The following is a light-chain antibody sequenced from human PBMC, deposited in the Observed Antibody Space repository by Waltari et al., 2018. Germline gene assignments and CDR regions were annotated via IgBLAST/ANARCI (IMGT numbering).Light chain of an antibody. CDR1: QSVLYSSNNKNY. J-gene: IGKJ4*01. Sequence: EIVMTQSPESLAVSLGERATINCKSSQSVLYSSNNKNYLAWYQQKPGQPPKLLIYWASTRESGVPDRFSGSGSGTDFTLTISSLQAEDVAVYYCQQYYSTPLTFGGGTKVEIK. CDR3: QQYYSTPLT. CDR2: WAS. V-gene: IGKV4-1*01.